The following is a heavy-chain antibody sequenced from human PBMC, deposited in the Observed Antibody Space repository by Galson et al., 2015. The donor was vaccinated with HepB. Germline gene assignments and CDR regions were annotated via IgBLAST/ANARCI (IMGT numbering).Heavy chain of an antibody. CDR2: IIPIFGTA. V-gene: IGHV1-69*13. J-gene: IGHJ6*03. D-gene: IGHD1-26*01. CDR1: GGTFSSYA. CDR3: ARDGRKWEPTPYLYYYYYMDV. Sequence: SVKVSCKASGGTFSSYAISWVRQAPGQGLEWMGGIIPIFGTANYAQKFQGRVTITADESTSTAYMELSSLRSEDTAVYYCARDGRKWEPTPYLYYYYYMDVWGKGTTVTVSS.